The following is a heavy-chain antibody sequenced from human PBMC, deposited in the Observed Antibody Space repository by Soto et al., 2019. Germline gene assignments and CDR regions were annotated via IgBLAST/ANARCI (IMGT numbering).Heavy chain of an antibody. D-gene: IGHD6-6*01. CDR1: GGSISSYY. Sequence: SETLSLTCTVSGGSISSYYWSWIRQPPGKGLERIGYIYYSGSTNYNPSLKSRVTISVDTSKNQFSLKLSSVTAADTAVYYCAGAAVSSSDYFDYWGQGTLVTVSS. J-gene: IGHJ4*02. V-gene: IGHV4-59*01. CDR2: IYYSGST. CDR3: AGAAVSSSDYFDY.